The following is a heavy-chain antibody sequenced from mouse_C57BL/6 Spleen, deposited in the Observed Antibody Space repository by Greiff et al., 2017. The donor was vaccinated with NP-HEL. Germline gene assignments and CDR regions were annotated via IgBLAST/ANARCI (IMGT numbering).Heavy chain of an antibody. CDR3: ARGGFYGSRSYWYFDV. D-gene: IGHD1-1*01. V-gene: IGHV1-47*01. Sequence: VQLQQSGAELVKPGDSVKMSCKASGYTFTTYPIEWMKQNHGKSLEWIGNFHPYNDDTKYNEKFKGKATLTVEKSSSTVYLELSRLTSDDSAVYYCARGGFYGSRSYWYFDVWGTGTTVTVSS. CDR1: GYTFTTYP. CDR2: FHPYNDDT. J-gene: IGHJ1*03.